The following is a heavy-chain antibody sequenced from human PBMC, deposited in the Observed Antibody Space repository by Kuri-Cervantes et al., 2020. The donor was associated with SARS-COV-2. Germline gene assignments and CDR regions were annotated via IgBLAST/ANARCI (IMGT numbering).Heavy chain of an antibody. J-gene: IGHJ4*02. CDR1: GGSFSGYY. CDR3: ARHPGSGWYDY. D-gene: IGHD6-19*01. Sequence: SETLSLTCAVYGGSFSGYYWSWIRQPPGKGLEWIGEINHSGSTNYNPSLKSRVTISVDTSKNQFSLKLSPVTAADTAVYYCARHPGSGWYDYWGQGTLVTVSS. CDR2: INHSGST. V-gene: IGHV4-34*01.